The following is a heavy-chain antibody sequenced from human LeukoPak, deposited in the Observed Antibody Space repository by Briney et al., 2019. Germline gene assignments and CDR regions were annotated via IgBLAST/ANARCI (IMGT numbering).Heavy chain of an antibody. CDR3: AKEEVSGVVVPAPTDH. CDR2: ISGSGGST. J-gene: IGHJ4*02. D-gene: IGHD2-2*01. CDR1: GFTFSSYA. Sequence: GGSLRLSCAASGFTFSSYAMSWVRQAPGKGLEWVSAISGSGGSTYYADSVKGRFTISRDNSKNMLYLQMNSLRAEDTAVYYCAKEEVSGVVVPAPTDHWGQGTLVTVSS. V-gene: IGHV3-23*01.